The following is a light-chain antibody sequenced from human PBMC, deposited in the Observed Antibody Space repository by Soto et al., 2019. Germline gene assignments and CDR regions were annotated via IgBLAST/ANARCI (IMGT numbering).Light chain of an antibody. J-gene: IGLJ2*01. CDR1: SSNIGSNT. V-gene: IGLV1-44*01. Sequence: QSVLTQPPSASGTPGQSVIISCSGSSSNIGSNTVNWYQQLPGSAPRVVMYSNNQRPSGVPARFFGSRSGTSASLAIRGLQSEDEADYYCAAWDSSLNGVLFGGGTKVTVL. CDR3: AAWDSSLNGVL. CDR2: SNN.